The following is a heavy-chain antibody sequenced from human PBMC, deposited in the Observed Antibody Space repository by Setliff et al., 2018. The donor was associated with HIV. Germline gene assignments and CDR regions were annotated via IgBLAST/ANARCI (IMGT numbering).Heavy chain of an antibody. CDR2: INHSGST. CDR3: ARGFPFCSGGNCRANYFDY. J-gene: IGHJ4*02. CDR1: GGSISRGYY. V-gene: IGHV4-38-2*02. D-gene: IGHD2-15*01. Sequence: PSETLSLTCTVSGGSISRGYYWAWIRQPPGKGLEWIGEINHSGSTNYNPSLKSRVTISVDTSKNQFSLKLSSVTAADTAVFYCARGFPFCSGGNCRANYFDYWGQGTLVTV.